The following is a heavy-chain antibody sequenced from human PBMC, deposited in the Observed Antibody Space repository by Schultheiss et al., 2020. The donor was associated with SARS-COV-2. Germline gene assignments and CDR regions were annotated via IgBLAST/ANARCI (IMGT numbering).Heavy chain of an antibody. CDR1: GGTFSAYA. Sequence: SVKVSCKVSGGTFSAYALSWVRQAPGQGLDWMGGLIPFFGTANYAQKFQGRVTITAYESTSTAYMELCSLRSEDTAVYYCARDEGKWEQPERNGYWGQGALGTVSS. D-gene: IGHD1-1*01. CDR3: ARDEGKWEQPERNGY. V-gene: IGHV1-69*13. CDR2: LIPFFGTA. J-gene: IGHJ4*02.